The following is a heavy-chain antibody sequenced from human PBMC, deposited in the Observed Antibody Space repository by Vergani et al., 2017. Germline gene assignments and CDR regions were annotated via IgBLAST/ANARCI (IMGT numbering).Heavy chain of an antibody. J-gene: IGHJ4*02. CDR1: GFTFSSSG. V-gene: IGHV3-33*01. D-gene: IGHD5-24*01. Sequence: QVQLVESGGGVVQPGRSLRLSCAASGFTFSSSGMHWVRQAPGKGLGWVAVIWYDGSNKYYADSVKGRFTISRDNYKNMLYLQMNSLRAEDTAVYYCARAGDGYNAPCYWGQGTLVTVSS. CDR2: IWYDGSNK. CDR3: ARAGDGYNAPCY.